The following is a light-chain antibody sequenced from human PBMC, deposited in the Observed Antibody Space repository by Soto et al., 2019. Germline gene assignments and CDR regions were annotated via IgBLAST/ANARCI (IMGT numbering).Light chain of an antibody. J-gene: IGKJ4*01. V-gene: IGKV1-13*02. CDR1: QGVSSA. CDR2: DAS. CDR3: QQSSSYPLT. Sequence: AIQLTQSPSSLSASVGDRVTINCRASQGVSSALAWYQQKAGNTPMLLIYDASTLESGVPSRFSGSGSGTDFTLTISSLQPEDFATYYCQQSSSYPLTFGGGTEVEIK.